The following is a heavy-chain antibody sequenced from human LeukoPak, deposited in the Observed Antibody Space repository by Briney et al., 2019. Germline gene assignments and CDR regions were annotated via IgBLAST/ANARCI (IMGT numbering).Heavy chain of an antibody. CDR2: IIPIFGTA. V-gene: IGHV1-69*13. CDR3: ARQAQLGPRPFPFDP. Sequence: SVTVSCKASGGTFSSYAISWVRQAPGQGLEWMGGIIPIFGTANYAQKFRGRVTITADESTSTAYMELSSLRSEDTAVYYCARQAQLGPRPFPFDPWGQGTLVTVSS. CDR1: GGTFSSYA. D-gene: IGHD1-1*01. J-gene: IGHJ5*02.